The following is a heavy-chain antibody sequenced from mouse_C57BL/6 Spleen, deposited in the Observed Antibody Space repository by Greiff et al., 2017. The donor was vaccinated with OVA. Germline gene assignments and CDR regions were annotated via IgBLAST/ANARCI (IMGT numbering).Heavy chain of an antibody. CDR2: ISYDGSN. V-gene: IGHV3-6*01. Sequence: EVQLQQSGPGLVKPSQSLSLTCSVTGYSITSGYYWNWIRQFPGNKLEWMGYISYDGSNNYNPSLKNRISITRDTSKNQFFLKLNSVTTEDTATYYCATYYSNSYAMDYWGQGTSVTVSS. CDR1: GYSITSGYY. J-gene: IGHJ4*01. CDR3: ATYYSNSYAMDY. D-gene: IGHD2-5*01.